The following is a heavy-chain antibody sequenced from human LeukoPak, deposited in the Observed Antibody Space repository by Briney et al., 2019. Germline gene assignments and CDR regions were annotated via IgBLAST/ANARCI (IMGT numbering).Heavy chain of an antibody. CDR1: GGSISSYY. Sequence: SGALSLTCTVSGGSISSYYWSWIRQPPGKGLEWIGYIYYSGSTNYNPSLKSRVTISVDTSKNQFSLKLSSVTAADTAVYYCARDPGCSGGSGYMDVWGKGTTVTVSS. CDR2: IYYSGST. V-gene: IGHV4-59*01. D-gene: IGHD2-15*01. J-gene: IGHJ6*03. CDR3: ARDPGCSGGSGYMDV.